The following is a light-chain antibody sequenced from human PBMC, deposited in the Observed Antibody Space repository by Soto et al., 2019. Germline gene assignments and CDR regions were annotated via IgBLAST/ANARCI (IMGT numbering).Light chain of an antibody. J-gene: IGLJ2*01. CDR2: DVS. Sequence: QSALTQPASVSGSPGQSITISCTGTSSDVGGYNYVSCYQQHPGKAPNLMIYDVSHRPSGVSNRFSGSKSGNTASLTISGLQAEDEADYYCSSYTSSSVVFGGGTKLTVL. CDR1: SSDVGGYNY. CDR3: SSYTSSSVV. V-gene: IGLV2-14*01.